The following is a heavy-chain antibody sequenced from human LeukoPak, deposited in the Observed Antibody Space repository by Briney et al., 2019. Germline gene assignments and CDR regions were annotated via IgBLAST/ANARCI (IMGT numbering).Heavy chain of an antibody. J-gene: IGHJ3*02. CDR3: ANLLLADSSGYCYSDAFDI. Sequence: GGSLRLSCAASGFTFSSYGMHWVRQAPGKGLEWVAVISHDGSNKYYADSVKGRFTISRDNSKNTLYLQMNSLRAEDTAVYYCANLLLADSSGYCYSDAFDIWGQGTMVTVSS. CDR2: ISHDGSNK. CDR1: GFTFSSYG. D-gene: IGHD3-22*01. V-gene: IGHV3-30*18.